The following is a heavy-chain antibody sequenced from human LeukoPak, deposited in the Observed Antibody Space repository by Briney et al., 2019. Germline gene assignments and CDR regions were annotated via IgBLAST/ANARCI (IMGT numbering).Heavy chain of an antibody. CDR1: GFTFSSYA. J-gene: IGHJ4*02. D-gene: IGHD1-1*01. Sequence: GRSLRLSCAASGFTFSSYAMHWVRQAPGKGLEWVAVISYDGSNKYYADSVKGRFTISRDNSKNTLYLQMNSLRAEDTAVYYCAREELVDYWGQGTLVTVSS. CDR3: AREELVDY. V-gene: IGHV3-30-3*01. CDR2: ISYDGSNK.